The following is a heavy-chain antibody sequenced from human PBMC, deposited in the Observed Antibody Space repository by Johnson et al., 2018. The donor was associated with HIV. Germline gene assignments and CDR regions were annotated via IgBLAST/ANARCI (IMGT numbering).Heavy chain of an antibody. CDR3: ARVGYQLHDAFDL. CDR1: GFTVSSNY. J-gene: IGHJ3*01. Sequence: VQLVESGGGVVQPGRSLRLSCAASGFTVSSNYMSWVRQAPGKGLEWVSVIYSGDTTYYTDSVKGRFTISRDTAENLLYLQMHSLRVEDTAIYYCARVGYQLHDAFDLWGQGTMVTVSS. V-gene: IGHV3-66*01. D-gene: IGHD2-2*01. CDR2: IYSGDTT.